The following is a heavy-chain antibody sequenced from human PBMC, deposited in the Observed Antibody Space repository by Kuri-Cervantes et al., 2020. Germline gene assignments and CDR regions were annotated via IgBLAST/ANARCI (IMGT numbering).Heavy chain of an antibody. J-gene: IGHJ4*02. CDR3: ARSFGDYDILTGYPL. Sequence: GESLKISCAASGFTFSSYSMNWVRQAPGKGLEWVSYISSSGSTIYYADSVKGRFTISRDNAKNSLYLQMNSLRAEDTAVYYCARSFGDYDILTGYPLWGQGALVTVSS. CDR1: GFTFSSYS. CDR2: ISSSGSTI. D-gene: IGHD3-9*01. V-gene: IGHV3-48*04.